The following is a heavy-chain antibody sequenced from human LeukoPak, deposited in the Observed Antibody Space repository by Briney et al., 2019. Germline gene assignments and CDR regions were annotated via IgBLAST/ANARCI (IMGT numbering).Heavy chain of an antibody. Sequence: SETLSLTCTVSGVSITSYYWSWVRQPPGKGLEWIGSIYHSGSTNDNPSLKSRVTTSVDTSKNQFSLKLSSVTAADTAVYYCARRGYYYDSSHYYYFDYWGQGTLVTVSS. V-gene: IGHV4-59*08. J-gene: IGHJ4*02. CDR1: GVSITSYY. CDR3: ARRGYYYDSSHYYYFDY. CDR2: IYHSGST. D-gene: IGHD3-22*01.